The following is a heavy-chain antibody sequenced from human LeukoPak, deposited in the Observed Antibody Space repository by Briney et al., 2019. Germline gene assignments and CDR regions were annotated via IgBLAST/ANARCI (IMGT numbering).Heavy chain of an antibody. J-gene: IGHJ4*02. V-gene: IGHV4-59*01. CDR1: GGSISSYY. CDR2: IYYSGST. Sequence: SETLSLTCTVSGGSISSYYWSWIRQPPRKGLEWIGYIYYSGSTNYNPSLKSRVTISVDTSKNQFSLKLSSVTAADTAVYYCARVKDQLLLYVDYWGQGTLVTVSS. D-gene: IGHD2-2*01. CDR3: ARVKDQLLLYVDY.